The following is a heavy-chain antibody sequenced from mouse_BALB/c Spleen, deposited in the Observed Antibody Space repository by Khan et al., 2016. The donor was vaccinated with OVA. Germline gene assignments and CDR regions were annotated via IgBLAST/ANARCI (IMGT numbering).Heavy chain of an antibody. CDR2: IIPSNGDT. CDR3: TSSGWAAVGY. V-gene: IGHV1S81*02. CDR1: GYTFTSYY. Sequence: QVQLQQPGAELVKPGASVKLSCKASGYTFTSYYIYWVKQRPGQGLEWIGGIIPSNGDTNFNERFKSKATLTVDKSSSTAYMQLSSLTSEDSAVYYCTSSGWAAVGYWGQGTLVTVSA. J-gene: IGHJ3*01. D-gene: IGHD3-1*01.